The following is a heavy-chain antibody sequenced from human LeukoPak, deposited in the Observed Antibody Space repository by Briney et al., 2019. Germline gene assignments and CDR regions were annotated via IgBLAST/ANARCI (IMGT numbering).Heavy chain of an antibody. D-gene: IGHD2-21*02. CDR2: INSKSGGT. J-gene: IGHJ4*02. Sequence: ASVTVTFQSSVYTFNYYYMHCVRPPPGQGLEWMGLINSKSGGTNYAQKFQDRVTITRDTSISIAYMELSRLRSDDTAVYYCARDEGDFEVQSFDNWGQGTLVTVS. V-gene: IGHV1-2*02. CDR1: VYTFNYYY. CDR3: ARDEGDFEVQSFDN.